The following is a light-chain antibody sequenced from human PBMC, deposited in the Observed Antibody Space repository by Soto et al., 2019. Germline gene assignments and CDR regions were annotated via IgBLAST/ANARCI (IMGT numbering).Light chain of an antibody. V-gene: IGLV2-14*03. CDR1: SSDVSGYNY. CDR3: SSYTTSNTRQIV. Sequence: QSVLTQPASVHGSPGQSINISCTGTSSDVSGYNYVSWYQHHPGKAPKLIIYDVSNRPSGVSNPFSGSKSGNTASLTISGLQPEDEADYYCSSYTTSNTRQIVFGTGTKVTVL. J-gene: IGLJ1*01. CDR2: DVS.